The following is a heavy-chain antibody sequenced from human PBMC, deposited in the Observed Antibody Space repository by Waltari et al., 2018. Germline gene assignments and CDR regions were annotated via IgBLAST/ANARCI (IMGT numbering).Heavy chain of an antibody. CDR1: GGSISSGGYY. CDR3: ARDYYYGSGDLYGMDV. Sequence: QVQLQESGPGLVKPSQTLSLTCTVSGGSISSGGYYWSWIRQHPGKGLEWIGYIYYSGSTYYSPSLKSRVTISVDTSKNQFSLKLSSVTAADTAVYYCARDYYYGSGDLYGMDVWGQGTTVTVSS. J-gene: IGHJ6*02. CDR2: IYYSGST. D-gene: IGHD3-10*01. V-gene: IGHV4-31*03.